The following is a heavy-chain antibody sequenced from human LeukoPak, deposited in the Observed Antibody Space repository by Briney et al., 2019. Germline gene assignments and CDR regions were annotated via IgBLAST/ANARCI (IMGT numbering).Heavy chain of an antibody. CDR2: IYPGDSDT. Sequence: GESLKMSCKGSGYSFTSYWIGWVRRMPGKGLEWMGIIYPGDSDTRYSPSFQGQVTISADKSISTAYLQWSILKASDTAMYYCASPILYTSRSLDIWGQGTMVTVSS. V-gene: IGHV5-51*01. D-gene: IGHD2-8*01. CDR3: ASPILYTSRSLDI. CDR1: GYSFTSYW. J-gene: IGHJ3*02.